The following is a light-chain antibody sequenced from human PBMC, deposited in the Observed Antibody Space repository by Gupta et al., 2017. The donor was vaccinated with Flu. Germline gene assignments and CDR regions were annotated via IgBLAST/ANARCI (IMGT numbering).Light chain of an antibody. CDR3: QQSDSTLFT. Sequence: DIQMTQSPSSLSASVGDRVTITCRASQSISSYLNWYQQKPGKAPKLLIYAASRLQSGVPSRFSGSGSGTDFTLTISRRQPEDFATYYCQQSDSTLFTFGHGTKVDIK. CDR2: AAS. J-gene: IGKJ3*01. CDR1: QSISSY. V-gene: IGKV1-39*01.